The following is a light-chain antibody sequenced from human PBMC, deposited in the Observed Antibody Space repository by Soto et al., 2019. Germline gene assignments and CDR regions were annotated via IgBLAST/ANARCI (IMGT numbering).Light chain of an antibody. CDR3: ETWDSNTHTV. Sequence: QSVLTQSSSASASLGSSVTLTCTLSSWHSSYIIAWHQQQPGKAPRYLMKLEGSGSYNKGSGVPDRFSGSSSGADRYLTISNLQFEDEADYYCETWDSNTHTVFGGGTKLTVL. J-gene: IGLJ3*02. CDR1: SWHSSYI. CDR2: LEGSGSY. V-gene: IGLV4-60*02.